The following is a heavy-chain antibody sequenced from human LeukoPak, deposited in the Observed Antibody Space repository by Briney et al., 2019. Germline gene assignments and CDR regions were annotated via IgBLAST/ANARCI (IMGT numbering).Heavy chain of an antibody. D-gene: IGHD5-24*01. Sequence: SETLSLTCTVSGGSISSYYWSWIRQPPGKGLEWIGYIYYSGSTNYNPSLKSRVTISVDTSKNQFSLKLSSVTAADTAVYYCARGGGKDGSPFDYWGQGTLVTVSS. CDR3: ARGGGKDGSPFDY. J-gene: IGHJ4*02. V-gene: IGHV4-59*01. CDR2: IYYSGST. CDR1: GGSISSYY.